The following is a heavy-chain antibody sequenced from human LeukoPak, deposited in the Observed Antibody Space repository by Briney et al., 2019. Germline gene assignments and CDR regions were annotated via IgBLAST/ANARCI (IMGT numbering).Heavy chain of an antibody. CDR3: AGGRGYYDSSGYYQNFVDAFDI. D-gene: IGHD3-22*01. J-gene: IGHJ3*02. CDR1: GGTFSSYA. Sequence: SVTVSCKASGGTFSSYAISWVRQAPGQGLEWMGGIIPIFGTANYAQKFQGRVTITADESTSTAYMELSSLRSEDTAVYYCAGGRGYYDSSGYYQNFVDAFDIWGQGTMVTVSS. CDR2: IIPIFGTA. V-gene: IGHV1-69*01.